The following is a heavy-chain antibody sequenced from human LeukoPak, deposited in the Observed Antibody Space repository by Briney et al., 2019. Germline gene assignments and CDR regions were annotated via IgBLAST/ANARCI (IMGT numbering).Heavy chain of an antibody. J-gene: IGHJ3*02. CDR1: GFTFSSYG. CDR2: ISYDGSNK. V-gene: IGHV3-30*03. CDR3: AHVGYCSSTSCYPLGDAFDI. Sequence: GRSLRLSCAASGFTFSSYGMHWVRQAPGKGLGWVAVISYDGSNKYYADSVKGRFTISRDNSKNTLYLQMNSLRAEDTAVYYCAHVGYCSSTSCYPLGDAFDIWGQGTMVTVSS. D-gene: IGHD2-2*01.